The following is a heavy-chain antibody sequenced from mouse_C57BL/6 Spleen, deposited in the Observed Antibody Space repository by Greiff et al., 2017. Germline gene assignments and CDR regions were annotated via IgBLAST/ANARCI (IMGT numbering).Heavy chain of an antibody. J-gene: IGHJ2*01. CDR2: ISYDGSN. CDR3: AREPPSGYFDY. Sequence: ESGPGLVKPSQSLSLTCSVTGYSITSGYYWNWIRQFPGNKLEWMGYISYDGSNNYNPSLKNRISITRDTSKNQFFLKLNSVTTEDTATYYCAREPPSGYFDYWGQGTTLTVSS. CDR1: GYSITSGYY. D-gene: IGHD6-1*01. V-gene: IGHV3-6*01.